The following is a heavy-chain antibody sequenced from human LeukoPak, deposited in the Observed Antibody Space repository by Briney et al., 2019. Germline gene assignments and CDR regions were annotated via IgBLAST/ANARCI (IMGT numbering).Heavy chain of an antibody. CDR2: IIGSGGST. CDR3: AKLGDILTGYPYYFDY. D-gene: IGHD3-9*01. V-gene: IGHV3-23*01. CDR1: GLTFSSYA. J-gene: IGHJ4*02. Sequence: GGSLRLSCAASGLTFSSYAMSWVRQAPGKGLEWVSSIIGSGGSTYYADSVKGRFTISRDNSKNTLYLQMNSLRAEDTAVYYCAKLGDILTGYPYYFDYWGQGTLVTVSS.